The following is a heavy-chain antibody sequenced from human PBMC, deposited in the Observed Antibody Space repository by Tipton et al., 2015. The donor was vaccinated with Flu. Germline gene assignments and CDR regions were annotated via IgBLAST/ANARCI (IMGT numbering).Heavy chain of an antibody. V-gene: IGHV4-34*01. CDR2: INHSGST. CDR3: ARVMVRGVIPDAFDI. J-gene: IGHJ3*02. Sequence: TLSLTCAVYGGSFSGYYWSWIRQPPGKGLEWIGEINHSGSTNYNPSLKSRVTISVDTSKNQISLKLSSVTAADTAVYYCARVMVRGVIPDAFDIWGQGTMVTVSS. D-gene: IGHD3-10*01. CDR1: GGSFSGYY.